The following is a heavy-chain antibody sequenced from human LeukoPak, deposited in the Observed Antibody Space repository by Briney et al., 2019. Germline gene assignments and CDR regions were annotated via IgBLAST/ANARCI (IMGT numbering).Heavy chain of an antibody. CDR2: IIPIFGTA. Sequence: SVNVSFKASGGTFSSYAISWVRQAPGQGLEWMGGIIPIFGTANYAQKFQGRVTITADESASTAYMELSSLRSEDTAVYYCARMRGRWLQSEFDPWGQGTLVTVSS. CDR1: GGTFSSYA. J-gene: IGHJ5*02. CDR3: ARMRGRWLQSEFDP. V-gene: IGHV1-69*13. D-gene: IGHD5-24*01.